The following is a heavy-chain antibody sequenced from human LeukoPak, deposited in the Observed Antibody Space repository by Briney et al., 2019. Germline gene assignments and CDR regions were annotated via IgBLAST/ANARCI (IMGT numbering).Heavy chain of an antibody. CDR3: ARSAGYSSA. CDR1: GGSFSGYY. Sequence: SETLSLTCAFYGGSFSGYYWSWIRQPPGKGLEWIGEINHSGSANYNSSLKSRVTLSIDTSKNQFSLILSSVTAADTAVYYCARSAGYSSAWGQGTRVTVSS. V-gene: IGHV4-34*01. J-gene: IGHJ5*02. CDR2: INHSGSA. D-gene: IGHD6-19*01.